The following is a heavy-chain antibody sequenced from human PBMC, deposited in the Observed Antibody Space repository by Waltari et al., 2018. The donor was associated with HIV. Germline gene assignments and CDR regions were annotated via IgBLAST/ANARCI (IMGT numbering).Heavy chain of an antibody. J-gene: IGHJ4*02. Sequence: QVRLVESGGGVVQPGRSLRLSCEASGFSFRGYDMHWVRQTPDKGLEWVAGISFEGAKKNYIDSVKGRFTVSRDNSKNTMYLQMNNLRPDDTAVYYCARDLAYSSTWPSYWGQGTLVTVSS. D-gene: IGHD6-13*01. CDR1: GFSFRGYD. CDR2: ISFEGAKK. V-gene: IGHV3-30*03. CDR3: ARDLAYSSTWPSY.